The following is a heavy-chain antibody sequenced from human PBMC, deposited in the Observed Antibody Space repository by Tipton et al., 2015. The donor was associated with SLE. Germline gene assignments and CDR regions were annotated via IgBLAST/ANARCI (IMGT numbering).Heavy chain of an antibody. CDR1: GGSLSDHY. D-gene: IGHD3-3*01. CDR3: ARHARNGFNFVI. CDR2: TAHRGGT. Sequence: TLSLTCAVYGGSLSDHYWSWIRQPPGKGLEWIGQTAHRGGTSYTPSPKSRITRSVDTSKNQFSLKLNSVTAADTAVFYCARHARNGFNFVIWGQGTMVTVSS. J-gene: IGHJ3*02. V-gene: IGHV4-34*01.